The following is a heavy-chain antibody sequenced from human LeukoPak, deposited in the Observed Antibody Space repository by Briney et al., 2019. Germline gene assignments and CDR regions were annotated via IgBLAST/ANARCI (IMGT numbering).Heavy chain of an antibody. CDR1: GDSVTSGTFY. J-gene: IGHJ5*02. CDR3: ARHSGSGSLSRPFDP. Sequence: SETLSLTCTVSGDSVTSGTFYWAWLRQPPGKGLEWIATVYYTGSTYYNPSLRSRVTISIDTSKNQFSLKLRSVVAPDTAVYYCARHSGSGSLSRPFDPWGQGTLVTVSS. V-gene: IGHV4-39*01. CDR2: VYYTGST. D-gene: IGHD3-10*01.